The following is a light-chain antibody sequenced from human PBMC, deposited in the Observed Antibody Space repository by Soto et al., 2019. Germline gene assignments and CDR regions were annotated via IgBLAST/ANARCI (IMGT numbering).Light chain of an antibody. V-gene: IGKV3-15*01. CDR2: GVS. CDR3: QHYNNLPLT. Sequence: EILMTQSPATLSVSPGEGATLSCRSSQSVRSDLAWYQHKPGLAPRLLIYGVSTRATGIPVRFSGSGSGTEFTLSISSLQSEDSEIYYCQHYNNLPLTFGGGTKVDIK. CDR1: QSVRSD. J-gene: IGKJ4*01.